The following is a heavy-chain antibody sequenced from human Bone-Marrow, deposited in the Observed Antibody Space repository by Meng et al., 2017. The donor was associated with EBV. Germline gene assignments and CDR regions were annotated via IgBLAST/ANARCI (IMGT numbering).Heavy chain of an antibody. CDR2: INHTGNT. Sequence: QVQLQHWGAGLLKPSETLSLTCAVCGGSFSGYYWTWIRQPPGKGLEWIGEINHTGNTNYNPSLKSRVTISVDRSKNQFSLKMKSVTAADTAVYYCARGLVGATTGLIDYWGQRALVTVSS. CDR1: GGSFSGYY. V-gene: IGHV4-34*01. J-gene: IGHJ4*02. CDR3: ARGLVGATTGLIDY. D-gene: IGHD1-26*01.